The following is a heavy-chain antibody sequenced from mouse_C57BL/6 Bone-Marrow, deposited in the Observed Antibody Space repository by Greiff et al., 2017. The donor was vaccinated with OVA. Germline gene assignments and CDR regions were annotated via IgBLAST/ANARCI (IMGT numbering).Heavy chain of an antibody. CDR3: ARSSYRWFAY. D-gene: IGHD1-1*01. Sequence: EVKLMESGGGLVKPGGSLKLSCAASGFTFSDYGMHWVRQAPEKGLEWVAYISSGSSTIYYADTVKGRFTISRDNAKNTLFLQMTSLRSEDTAMYYCARSSYRWFAYWGQGTLVTVSA. V-gene: IGHV5-17*01. J-gene: IGHJ3*01. CDR2: ISSGSSTI. CDR1: GFTFSDYG.